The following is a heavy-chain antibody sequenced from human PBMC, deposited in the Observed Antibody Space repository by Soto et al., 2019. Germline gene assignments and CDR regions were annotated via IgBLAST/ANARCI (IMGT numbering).Heavy chain of an antibody. Sequence: GASVKVSCKVSGYSLSDLSIHWVRQALGKGLEWMGGLDAEDGETIYAQKLQGRGTMTEDTSTDTAYMELSSLTSEDTAMYYCATLPRTIERTPAAIWSFDSWGQGTLVTVSS. CDR1: GYSLSDLS. CDR3: ATLPRTIERTPAAIWSFDS. CDR2: LDAEDGET. J-gene: IGHJ4*02. D-gene: IGHD2-2*01. V-gene: IGHV1-24*01.